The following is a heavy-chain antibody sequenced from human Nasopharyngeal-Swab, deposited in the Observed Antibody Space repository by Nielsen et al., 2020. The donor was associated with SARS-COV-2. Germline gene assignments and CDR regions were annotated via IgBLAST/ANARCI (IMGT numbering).Heavy chain of an antibody. D-gene: IGHD5/OR15-5a*01. CDR2: IYPGDSDT. CDR3: ARIPSTLPVY. J-gene: IGHJ4*02. CDR1: GYFFTNYL. V-gene: IGHV5-51*01. Sequence: GEALKISWTSSGYFFTNYLICWVRQMRGKGLEWMGIIYPGDSDTRYSPSFQGQVTISADKSISTAYLQWSSLKASDTAMYYCARIPSTLPVYWGQGTLVTVSS.